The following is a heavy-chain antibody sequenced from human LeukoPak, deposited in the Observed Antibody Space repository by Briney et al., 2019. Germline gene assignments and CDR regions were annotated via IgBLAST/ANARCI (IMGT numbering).Heavy chain of an antibody. J-gene: IGHJ4*02. CDR3: ARVGYYGSGSPRGFDY. Sequence: GASVKVSCKASGYTFTTYGISWVGQAPGQGLAWMGWISAYNGNTNYAQKLQGRVTMTTDTSTSTAYMELRSLRSDDTAVYYCARVGYYGSGSPRGFDYWGQGTLVTVSS. CDR1: GYTFTTYG. CDR2: ISAYNGNT. V-gene: IGHV1-18*01. D-gene: IGHD3-10*01.